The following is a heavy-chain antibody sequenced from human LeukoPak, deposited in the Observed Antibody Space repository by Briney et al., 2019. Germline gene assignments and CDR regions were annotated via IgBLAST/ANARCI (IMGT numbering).Heavy chain of an antibody. Sequence: PGGSLRLSCAASGFTFSSYAMSWVRQAPGKGLEWVSAISGSGGSTYYADSVKGRFTISRDNSKNTLYLQMNSLRAEDTAVYYCAKDRDRSSGWDPTGYFDLWGRGTLVTVSS. CDR3: AKDRDRSSGWDPTGYFDL. CDR2: ISGSGGST. J-gene: IGHJ2*01. CDR1: GFTFSSYA. V-gene: IGHV3-23*01. D-gene: IGHD6-19*01.